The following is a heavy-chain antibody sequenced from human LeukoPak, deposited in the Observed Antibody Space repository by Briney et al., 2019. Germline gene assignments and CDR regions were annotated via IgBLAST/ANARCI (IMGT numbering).Heavy chain of an antibody. Sequence: GGPLRLSCAASGFTFTRYGMHWVRQAPGRGLQWVAVICHNGSNKYDADSAKGRFTISRDNSKDTLYLQMNSLRAEDTAVYYCVRDSSRYCSGGSCNFINWFDTWGQGTLVTVSS. CDR1: GFTFTRYG. V-gene: IGHV3-33*01. CDR3: VRDSSRYCSGGSCNFINWFDT. J-gene: IGHJ5*02. D-gene: IGHD2-15*01. CDR2: ICHNGSNK.